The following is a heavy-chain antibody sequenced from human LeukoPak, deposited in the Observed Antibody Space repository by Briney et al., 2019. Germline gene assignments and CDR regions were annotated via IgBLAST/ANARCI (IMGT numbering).Heavy chain of an antibody. CDR2: ISISGSST. CDR1: GFTFSTYD. CDR3: AKKLLGTTGHFDY. J-gene: IGHJ4*02. D-gene: IGHD1-7*01. V-gene: IGHV3-23*01. Sequence: GGSLRLSCAASGFTFSTYDMSWVRQAPGRGLEWVSIISISGSSTYYADSVEGRFTISRENSKNTLYLQMNSLRAEDTAVYYCAKKLLGTTGHFDYWGQGTLVTVSS.